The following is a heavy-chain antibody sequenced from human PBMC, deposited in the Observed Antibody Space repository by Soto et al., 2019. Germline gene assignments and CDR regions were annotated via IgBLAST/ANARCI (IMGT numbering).Heavy chain of an antibody. Sequence: GASVKVSCKASGYTFTSYGISWVRQAPGQGLEWMGWISAYNGNTNYAQKLQGRVTMTTDTSTSTAYMELRSLRSDDTAVYYCARSNAALWIGYYVNYYYYGMDVWGQGTTVTGSS. CDR3: ARSNAALWIGYYVNYYYYGMDV. J-gene: IGHJ6*02. V-gene: IGHV1-18*04. CDR1: GYTFTSYG. CDR2: ISAYNGNT. D-gene: IGHD3-3*01.